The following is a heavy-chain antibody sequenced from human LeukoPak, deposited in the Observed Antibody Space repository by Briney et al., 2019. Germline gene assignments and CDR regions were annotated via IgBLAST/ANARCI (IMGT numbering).Heavy chain of an antibody. CDR2: ISAYNGNT. J-gene: IGHJ4*02. D-gene: IGHD3-10*01. V-gene: IGHV1-18*01. CDR1: SYTFTSYG. CDR3: ARARNLWFGELVDY. Sequence: ASVKVSCKASSYTFTSYGISWVRQAPGQGLEWMGWISAYNGNTNYAQKLQGRVTMTTDTSTSTAYMELRSLRSDDTAVYYCARARNLWFGELVDYWGQGTLVTVSS.